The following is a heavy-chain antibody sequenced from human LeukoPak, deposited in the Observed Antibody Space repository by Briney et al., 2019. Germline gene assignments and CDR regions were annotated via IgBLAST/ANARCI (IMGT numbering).Heavy chain of an antibody. D-gene: IGHD3-10*01. CDR2: IYHSGST. CDR1: GYSISSGYY. Sequence: KPSETLSLTCAVSGYSISSGYYWGWIRQPPGKGLEWIGSIYHSGSTYYNPSLKSRVTISVDTSKNQFSLKLSFVTAADTAVYYCAVNYYGSGRPTNAFDYWGQGTLVTVSS. CDR3: AVNYYGSGRPTNAFDY. V-gene: IGHV4-38-2*01. J-gene: IGHJ4*02.